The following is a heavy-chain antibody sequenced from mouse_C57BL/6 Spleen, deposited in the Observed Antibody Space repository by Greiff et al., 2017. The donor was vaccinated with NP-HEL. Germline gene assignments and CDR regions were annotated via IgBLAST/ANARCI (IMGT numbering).Heavy chain of an antibody. J-gene: IGHJ4*01. V-gene: IGHV1-22*01. CDR1: GYTFTDYN. CDR3: ARLTGYYGPYAMDY. CDR2: INPNNGGT. D-gene: IGHD1-1*01. Sequence: VQLKQSGPELVKPGASVKMSCKASGYTFTDYNMHWVKQSHGKSLEWIGYINPNNGGTSYNQKFKGKATLTVNKSSSTAYMELRSLTSEDSAVYYCARLTGYYGPYAMDYWVQGTSVTVSS.